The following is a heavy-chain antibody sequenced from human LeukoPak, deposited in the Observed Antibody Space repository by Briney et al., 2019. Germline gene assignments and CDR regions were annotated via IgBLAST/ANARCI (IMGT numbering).Heavy chain of an antibody. D-gene: IGHD3-16*01. CDR3: AKDPLVMLSYVMDV. J-gene: IGHJ6*02. Sequence: GGSLRLSCAASGFTFSSYAMNWVRQAPGMGLEWVSTITGSGTSTYYADSVKGRFTISRDNSKNTLYLQMNSLRAEDTAIYYCAKDPLVMLSYVMDVWGQGTTVTVSS. CDR1: GFTFSSYA. CDR2: ITGSGTST. V-gene: IGHV3-23*01.